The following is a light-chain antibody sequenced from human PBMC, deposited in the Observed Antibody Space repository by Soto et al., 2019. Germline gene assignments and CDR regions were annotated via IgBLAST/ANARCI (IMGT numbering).Light chain of an antibody. J-gene: IGLJ1*01. Sequence: QSVLTQPPSASGTPGQRVTISCSGSTSNIESNNVDWYLQLPGTAPKLLIYGGNQRPSGIPDRFSGSKSGTSASLAISGLQSEDEADYYCSSYTSSSTLYVFGTGTKLTVL. V-gene: IGLV1-44*01. CDR2: GGN. CDR3: SSYTSSSTLYV. CDR1: TSNIESNN.